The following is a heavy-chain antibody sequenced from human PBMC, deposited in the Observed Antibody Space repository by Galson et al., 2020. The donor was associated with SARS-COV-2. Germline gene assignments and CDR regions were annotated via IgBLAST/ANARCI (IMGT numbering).Heavy chain of an antibody. J-gene: IGHJ3*02. CDR1: GFTFSSYA. V-gene: IGHV3-30*04. D-gene: IGHD1-26*01. Sequence: GGSLRLSCAASGFTFSSYAIHWVRQAPGKGLERVAVISYDGSNKYYADSVKGRFTISRDNSKNTLYLQMNSLRAEDTAVYYCARGLSGSYYTAFDIWGQGTMVTVSS. CDR2: ISYDGSNK. CDR3: ARGLSGSYYTAFDI.